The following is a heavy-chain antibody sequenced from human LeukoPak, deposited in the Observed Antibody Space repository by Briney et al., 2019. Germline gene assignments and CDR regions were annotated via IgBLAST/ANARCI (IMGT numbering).Heavy chain of an antibody. Sequence: SETLSHTCAVYGGSFCGYYWSWIRQPPGKGLVWLGEINHSGSTNFNPSLKSRVTISVDTSKNQFSLKLSFVTAADTAVYYCARERVGGYYGSGSYYGETTYYFVYWGQGTLVTVSS. CDR1: GGSFCGYY. J-gene: IGHJ4*02. V-gene: IGHV4-34*01. CDR2: INHSGST. CDR3: ARERVGGYYGSGSYYGETTYYFVY. D-gene: IGHD3-10*01.